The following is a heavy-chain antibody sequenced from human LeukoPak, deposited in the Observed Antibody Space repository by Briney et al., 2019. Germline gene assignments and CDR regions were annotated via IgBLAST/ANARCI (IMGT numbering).Heavy chain of an antibody. CDR3: ARDQGYSYGYLFDY. D-gene: IGHD5-18*01. CDR1: GGSISSSNYY. V-gene: IGHV4-39*02. CDR2: IHYSETT. J-gene: IGHJ4*02. Sequence: PSETLSLTCTVSGGSISSSNYYWGWIRQPPGKGLEWIASIHYSETTYYNPSLKSRVTISVDTSKNHFSLKLSSVTAADTAVYYCARDQGYSYGYLFDYWGQGTLVTVSS.